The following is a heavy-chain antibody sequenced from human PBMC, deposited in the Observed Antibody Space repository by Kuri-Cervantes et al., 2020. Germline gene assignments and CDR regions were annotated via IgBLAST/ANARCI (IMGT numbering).Heavy chain of an antibody. V-gene: IGHV4-4*07. Sequence: SETLSLTCSVSGGSINGFYWSWIRQPAGKGLEWIGRVYTSGSTNYNPSLKNRVIMSVDKSKKQFSLKVNSVTAADTAVYYCARGEGGVVFDLWGQGTLATVSS. J-gene: IGHJ4*02. D-gene: IGHD3-16*01. CDR2: VYTSGST. CDR1: GGSINGFY. CDR3: ARGEGGVVFDL.